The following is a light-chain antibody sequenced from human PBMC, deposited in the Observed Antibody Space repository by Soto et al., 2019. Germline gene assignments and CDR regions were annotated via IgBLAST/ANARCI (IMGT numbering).Light chain of an antibody. J-gene: IGLJ1*01. V-gene: IGLV2-14*01. CDR2: EVS. CDR1: SSDVGTYNY. CDR3: TSYTRDTALV. Sequence: LAQPASVSGSPGQSITISCTGTSSDVGTYNYVSWYQHHPGKAPKLIIYEVSNRPSGVSNRFSGSKSGSTASLTISGLQAEDEADYHCTSYTRDTALVFGTGTKVTVL.